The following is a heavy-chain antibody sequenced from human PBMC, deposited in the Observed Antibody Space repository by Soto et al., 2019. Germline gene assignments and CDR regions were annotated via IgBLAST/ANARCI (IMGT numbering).Heavy chain of an antibody. CDR2: IIPMFDTP. V-gene: IGHV1-69*12. CDR1: GGTFSSDS. Sequence: QVQLVQSGAEVKKPGSSVKVSCKASGGTFSSDSFSWVRQAPGQGLEWMGGIIPMFDTPIYAQKFQDRVTITADDSTSTAYMQLSSLTSGDTAVYYCARSGGLDRDFNYWGQGSLVTVSS. J-gene: IGHJ4*02. CDR3: ARSGGLDRDFNY. D-gene: IGHD2-15*01.